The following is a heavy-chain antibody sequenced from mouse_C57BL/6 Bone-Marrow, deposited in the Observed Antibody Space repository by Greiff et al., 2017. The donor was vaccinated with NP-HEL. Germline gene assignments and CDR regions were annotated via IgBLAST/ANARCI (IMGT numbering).Heavy chain of an antibody. V-gene: IGHV1-72*01. CDR1: GYTFTSYW. J-gene: IGHJ1*03. CDR3: ASPLLLRGGYWYFDV. D-gene: IGHD1-1*01. CDR2: IGPNSGGT. Sequence: VQLQQPGAELVKPGASVKLSCKASGYTFTSYWMHWVKQRPGRGLEWLGRIGPNSGGTKYTEKFTSKATLTVNKPSSTSYMQLSSLTSEDAAVYYCASPLLLRGGYWYFDVWGTGTTVTVSS.